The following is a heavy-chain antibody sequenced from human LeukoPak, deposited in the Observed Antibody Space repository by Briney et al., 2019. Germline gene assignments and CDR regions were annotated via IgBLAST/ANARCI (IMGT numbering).Heavy chain of an antibody. J-gene: IGHJ6*03. Sequence: SETLSLTCSVSGGSISSSSYYWVWIRQPPGKGLEWIGSIYYSGSTYYNPSPKSRVTISVDMSKNQFSLNLNSVTAADTAVYYCARHPYYYYYMDVWGKGTTVTVSS. CDR3: ARHPYYYYYMDV. V-gene: IGHV4-39*01. CDR1: GGSISSSSYY. CDR2: IYYSGST.